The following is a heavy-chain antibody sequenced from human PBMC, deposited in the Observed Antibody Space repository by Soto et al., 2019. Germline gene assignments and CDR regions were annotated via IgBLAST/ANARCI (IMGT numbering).Heavy chain of an antibody. D-gene: IGHD5-18*01. Sequence: GSLRLSCAASGFTFSSYSMNWVRQAPGKGLEWVSSISSSSSYIYYADSVKGRFTISRDNAKNSLYLQMNSLRAEDTAVYYFARDRDTAMVKSYYYGMDVWGQGTTVTVSS. CDR2: ISSSSSYI. CDR3: ARDRDTAMVKSYYYGMDV. CDR1: GFTFSSYS. J-gene: IGHJ6*02. V-gene: IGHV3-21*01.